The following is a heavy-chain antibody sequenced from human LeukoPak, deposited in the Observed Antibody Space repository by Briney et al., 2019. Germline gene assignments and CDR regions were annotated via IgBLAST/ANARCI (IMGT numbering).Heavy chain of an antibody. Sequence: GASVKVSCKASGYTFTSYDINWVRQATGQGLERMGWINPNSGNTGYAQKFQGRVTMTRNTSISTAYMELSSLRSEDTAVYYCARGPVYDSSGYNFDYWGQGTLVTVSS. CDR2: INPNSGNT. CDR1: GYTFTSYD. V-gene: IGHV1-8*01. J-gene: IGHJ4*02. CDR3: ARGPVYDSSGYNFDY. D-gene: IGHD3-22*01.